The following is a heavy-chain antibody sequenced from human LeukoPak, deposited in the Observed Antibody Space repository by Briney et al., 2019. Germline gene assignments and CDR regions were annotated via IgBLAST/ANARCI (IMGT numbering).Heavy chain of an antibody. CDR1: GGSFSGYY. J-gene: IGHJ4*02. CDR3: ARGPSPGYFDWLTHFDY. Sequence: PSETLSLTCAVYGGSFSGYYWSWIRQPPGKGLEWIGEINHSGSTNYNPSLESRVTISVDTSKNQFSLKLSSVTAADTAVYYCARGPSPGYFDWLTHFDYWGQGTLVTVSS. D-gene: IGHD3-9*01. V-gene: IGHV4-34*01. CDR2: INHSGST.